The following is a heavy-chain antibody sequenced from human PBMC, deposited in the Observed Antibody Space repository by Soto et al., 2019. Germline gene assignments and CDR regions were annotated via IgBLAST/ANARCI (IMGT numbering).Heavy chain of an antibody. Sequence: EVQLLESGGGLVQPGGSLRLSCAASGFTFSSYAMSWVRQAPGKGLEWVSAISGSGGSTYYADSVKGRFTISRDNSKNTLYLQMNSLRAEDTAVYYGAKDHQLWFGELLWDYWGQGTLVTVSS. V-gene: IGHV3-23*01. CDR3: AKDHQLWFGELLWDY. D-gene: IGHD3-10*01. CDR1: GFTFSSYA. CDR2: ISGSGGST. J-gene: IGHJ4*02.